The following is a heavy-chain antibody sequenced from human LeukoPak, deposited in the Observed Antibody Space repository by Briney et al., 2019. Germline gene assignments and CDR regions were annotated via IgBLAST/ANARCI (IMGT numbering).Heavy chain of an antibody. V-gene: IGHV4-4*07. CDR3: ARHKLEAVRAFDI. Sequence: SETLSLTCTVSGGSISSYYWSWIRQPAGKGLEWIGRIYTSGSTNYNPSLKSRATMSVDTSENQFSLKLSSVTAADTAVYYCARHKLEAVRAFDIWGQGTMVTVSS. CDR2: IYTSGST. D-gene: IGHD6-6*01. CDR1: GGSISSYY. J-gene: IGHJ3*02.